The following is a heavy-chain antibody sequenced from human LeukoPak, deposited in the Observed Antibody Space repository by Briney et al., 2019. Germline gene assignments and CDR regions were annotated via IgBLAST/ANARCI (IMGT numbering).Heavy chain of an antibody. J-gene: IGHJ4*02. CDR1: GFTFIDYS. D-gene: IGHD2-2*01. Sequence: PGGSLRLSCAASGFTFIDYSMNWVRQAPGKGLEWVSSINSNSRYMYYADSVRGRFTISRDNAKNLLFLQMNSLRADDTAIYYCARRYCSTTNCYSFDSWGQGTLVTVSS. V-gene: IGHV3-21*06. CDR2: INSNSRYM. CDR3: ARRYCSTTNCYSFDS.